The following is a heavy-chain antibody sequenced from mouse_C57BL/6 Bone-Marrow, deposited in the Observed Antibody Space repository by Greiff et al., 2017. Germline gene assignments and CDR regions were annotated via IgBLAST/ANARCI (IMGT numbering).Heavy chain of an antibody. CDR1: GFTFSDFY. V-gene: IGHV7-1*01. Sequence: EVMLVESGGGLVQSGRSLRLSCATSGFTFSDFYMEWVRQAPGKGLEWIAASRNKANDYTTEYSASVKGRFIVSRDTSQSILYLQMNALRAEDTAIYYCARDKHGTYGSNAWFAYWGQGTLVTVSA. D-gene: IGHD1-1*01. J-gene: IGHJ3*01. CDR2: SRNKANDYTT. CDR3: ARDKHGTYGSNAWFAY.